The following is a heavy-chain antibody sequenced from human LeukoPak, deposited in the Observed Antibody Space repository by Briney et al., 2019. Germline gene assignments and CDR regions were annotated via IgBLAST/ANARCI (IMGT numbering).Heavy chain of an antibody. CDR3: ARDHVSTKYYYYYYGMDV. Sequence: SETLSLTCTVSGGSISSSSYYWGWIRQPPGKGLEWIGSIYYSGSTYYNPSLKSRVTISVDTSKNQFSLKLSSVTAADTAVYYCARDHVSTKYYYYYYGMDVWGQGTTVTVSS. V-gene: IGHV4-39*07. CDR2: IYYSGST. CDR1: GGSISSSSYY. J-gene: IGHJ6*02.